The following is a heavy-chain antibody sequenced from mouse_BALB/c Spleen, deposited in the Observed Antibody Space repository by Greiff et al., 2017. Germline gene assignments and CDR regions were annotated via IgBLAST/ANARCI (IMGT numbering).Heavy chain of an antibody. J-gene: IGHJ2*01. Sequence: DVQLVESGPGLVKPSQSLSLTCTVTGYSITSDYAWNWIRQFPGNKLEWMGYISYSGSTSYNPSLKSRISITRDTSKNQFFLQLNSVTTEDTATYYCARNYGYFDYWGQGTTLTVSS. D-gene: IGHD1-1*02. CDR1: GYSITSDYA. CDR2: ISYSGST. CDR3: ARNYGYFDY. V-gene: IGHV3-2*02.